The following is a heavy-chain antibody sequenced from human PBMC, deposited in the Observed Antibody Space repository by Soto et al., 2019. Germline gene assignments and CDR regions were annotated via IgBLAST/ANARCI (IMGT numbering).Heavy chain of an antibody. V-gene: IGHV1-18*01. CDR2: ISPYNGHT. CDR1: GYSFTSYG. CDR3: ARDLTIVPATHPRLENYGMDV. Sequence: QVQLVQSAGGVKKPGASVKVSCKASGYSFTSYGISWVRRAPGQGLEWMGWISPYNGHTQFVQRFHGRVTMTTDTSTKTAYMELRNLRSDDTAHYYCARDLTIVPATHPRLENYGMDVWGQGTTVIVSS. J-gene: IGHJ6*02. D-gene: IGHD2-2*01.